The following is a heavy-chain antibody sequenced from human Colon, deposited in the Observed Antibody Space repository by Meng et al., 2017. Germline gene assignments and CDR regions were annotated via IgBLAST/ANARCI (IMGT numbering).Heavy chain of an antibody. J-gene: IGHJ4*02. V-gene: IGHV3-30*04. CDR1: GFTFSSYA. D-gene: IGHD3-10*01. CDR2: ISYDGSNK. CDR3: SRGDVLLWFGELVGFDY. Sequence: GESLKISCAASGFTFSSYAMHWVRQAPGKGLEWVAVISYDGSNKYYADSVKGRFTISRDNSKNTLYLQMNSLRAEDTAVYYCSRGDVLLWFGELVGFDYWGQGTRVTVSS.